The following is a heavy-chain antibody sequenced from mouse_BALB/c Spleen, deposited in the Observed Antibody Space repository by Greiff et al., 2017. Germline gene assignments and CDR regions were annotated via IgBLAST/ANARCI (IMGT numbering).Heavy chain of an antibody. D-gene: IGHD2-4*01. CDR1: GFTFSSYG. CDR3: ARGEGSTMITWFAY. J-gene: IGHJ3*01. Sequence: EVKLMESGGDLVKPGGSLKLSCAASGFTFSSYGMSWVRQTPDKRLEWVATISSGGSYTYYPDSVKGRFTISRDNAKNTLYLQMSSLKSEDTAMYYCARGEGSTMITWFAYWGQGTLVTVSA. CDR2: ISSGGSYT. V-gene: IGHV5-6*02.